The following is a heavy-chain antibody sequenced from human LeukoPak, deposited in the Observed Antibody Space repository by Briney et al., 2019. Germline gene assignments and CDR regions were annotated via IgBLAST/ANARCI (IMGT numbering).Heavy chain of an antibody. Sequence: PSETLSLTCTVSGGSISSSSYYWGWIRQPPGKGLEWIGSIYYSGSTYYNPSLKSRVTISVDTSKNQFSLKLSSVTAADTAVYYCARVGYGGNYGYMDVWGKGTTVTVSS. CDR2: IYYSGST. J-gene: IGHJ6*03. D-gene: IGHD4-23*01. CDR3: ARVGYGGNYGYMDV. CDR1: GGSISSSSYY. V-gene: IGHV4-39*07.